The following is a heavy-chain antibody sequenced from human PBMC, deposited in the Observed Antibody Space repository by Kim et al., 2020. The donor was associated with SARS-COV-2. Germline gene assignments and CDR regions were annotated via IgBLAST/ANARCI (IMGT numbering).Heavy chain of an antibody. D-gene: IGHD6-6*01. CDR2: INTAGTGT. V-gene: IGHV3-74*01. J-gene: IGHJ3*02. Sequence: GGSLRLSCAASGFTFSSYWMHWVRHAPGKGLVWVSRINTAGTGTNYADSVKGRFTISRDNAKNTLFLQMNSLRAEDTAVYYCARGTVHSTSLAFDIWGQG. CDR1: GFTFSSYW. CDR3: ARGTVHSTSLAFDI.